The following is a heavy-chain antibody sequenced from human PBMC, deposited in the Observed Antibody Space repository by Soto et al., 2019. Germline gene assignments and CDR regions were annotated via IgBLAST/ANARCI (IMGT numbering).Heavy chain of an antibody. D-gene: IGHD3-16*01. CDR3: ARRERYYGSPGWFDP. CDR1: GGSINDFAYY. CDR2: VYHNENT. J-gene: IGHJ5*02. V-gene: IGHV4-39*01. Sequence: LSLPCTVSGGSINDFAYYWGWIRQPPGKGLEWIGTVYHNENTYYNPSLKSRVTISVDTAKNQFSLNLRSVTAAGTAIYFCARRERYYGSPGWFDPWGQGALVTVSS.